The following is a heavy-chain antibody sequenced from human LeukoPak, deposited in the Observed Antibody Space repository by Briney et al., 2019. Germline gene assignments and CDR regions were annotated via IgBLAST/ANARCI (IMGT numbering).Heavy chain of an antibody. V-gene: IGHV3-9*01. CDR3: AKDRNYDLRGTGSGFDI. Sequence: GRSLRLSCAASGFTFDDYAMHWVRQPPGKGLEWVSGINWNSGSIDYADSVKGRFTISRDNAKNSLYLQMNGLRAEDTALYYCAKDRNYDLRGTGSGFDIWGQGTMVTVSS. CDR1: GFTFDDYA. D-gene: IGHD3-10*01. J-gene: IGHJ3*02. CDR2: INWNSGSI.